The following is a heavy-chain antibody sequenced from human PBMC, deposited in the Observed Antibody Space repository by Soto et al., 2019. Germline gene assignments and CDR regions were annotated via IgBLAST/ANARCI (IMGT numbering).Heavy chain of an antibody. D-gene: IGHD3-16*02. J-gene: IGHJ2*01. CDR2: IRSKGNNYAT. V-gene: IGHV3-73*02. Sequence: EVQLVESGGGLVQPGGSLILSCAASGFSFRDSAMHWVRHASGKGLEWVGRIRSKGNNYATTYAASVKGRFTISRDDSKNTAYLQMNSLKTEDTGVYYCIRFSRSLSWYFDLWGRGTLVTVSS. CDR1: GFSFRDSA. CDR3: IRFSRSLSWYFDL.